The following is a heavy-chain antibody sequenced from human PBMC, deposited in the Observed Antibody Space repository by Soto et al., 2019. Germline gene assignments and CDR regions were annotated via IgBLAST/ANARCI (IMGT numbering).Heavy chain of an antibody. Sequence: QMQLEQSGAEVKKPGASVKVSCKASGYTFTGYFMHWVRQAPGQGLEWMGWINPNSGATKYAQKFQGRVTLSRDTSISTAYMELSGLRSDDTAVYYCARGGGTILAPLPWGQGTLVTVSS. V-gene: IGHV1-2*02. CDR1: GYTFTGYF. CDR3: ARGGGTILAPLP. D-gene: IGHD3-3*01. J-gene: IGHJ5*02. CDR2: INPNSGAT.